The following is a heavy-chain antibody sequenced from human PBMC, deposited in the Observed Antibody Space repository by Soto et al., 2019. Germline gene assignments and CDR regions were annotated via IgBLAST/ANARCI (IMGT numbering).Heavy chain of an antibody. J-gene: IGHJ4*02. CDR1: GFTFSSYW. CDR3: AREPEVLMVYATTFDY. D-gene: IGHD2-8*01. Sequence: GGSLRLSCAASGFTFSSYWMSWVRQAPGKGLEWVANIKQDGSEKYYVDSVKGRFTISRDNAKNSLYLQMNSLRAEDTAVYYCAREPEVLMVYATTFDYWGQGTLVTVSS. CDR2: IKQDGSEK. V-gene: IGHV3-7*01.